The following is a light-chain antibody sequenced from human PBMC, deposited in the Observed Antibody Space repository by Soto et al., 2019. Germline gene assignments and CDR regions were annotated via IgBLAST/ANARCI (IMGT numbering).Light chain of an antibody. CDR2: HAS. Sequence: DILMTQSPSSLSSSVGDSVTITCRASQSISNYLNWYQQKPGTAPKLLIYHASTLESGVPSRFSGSGSGTEFTLTISSMQPDDFATYYCQQYNSYSFGQGTKVDIK. CDR3: QQYNSYS. CDR1: QSISNY. J-gene: IGKJ1*01. V-gene: IGKV1-5*01.